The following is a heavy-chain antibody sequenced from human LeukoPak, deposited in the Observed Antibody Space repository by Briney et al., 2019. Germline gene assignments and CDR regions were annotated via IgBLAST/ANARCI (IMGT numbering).Heavy chain of an antibody. CDR1: GFTFSSYA. Sequence: GGSLRLSCAASGFTFSSYAVSWVRQAPGKGLEWVSRINSDGSSTSYADSVKGRFTISRENAKNTLYLQMNSLRAEDTAVYYCAGGSTVTTDFDYWGQGTLVTVSS. V-gene: IGHV3-74*01. CDR3: AGGSTVTTDFDY. CDR2: INSDGSST. J-gene: IGHJ4*02. D-gene: IGHD4-17*01.